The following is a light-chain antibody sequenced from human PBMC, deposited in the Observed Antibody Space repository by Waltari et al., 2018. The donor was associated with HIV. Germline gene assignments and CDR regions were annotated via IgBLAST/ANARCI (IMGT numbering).Light chain of an antibody. Sequence: EIVMTQSPATLSVSPGERATLSCRASQSVSNNLAWYQHKPGQAPRLLIYGASTRATDIPARFSGSGSGTEFTLSISSLQSEDFAVYYCQQYNNWPPNYTFGQGTKLEIK. CDR3: QQYNNWPPNYT. V-gene: IGKV3D-15*01. CDR2: GAS. CDR1: QSVSNN. J-gene: IGKJ2*01.